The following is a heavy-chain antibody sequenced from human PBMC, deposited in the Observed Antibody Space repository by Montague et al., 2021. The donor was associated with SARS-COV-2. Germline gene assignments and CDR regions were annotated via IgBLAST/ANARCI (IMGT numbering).Heavy chain of an antibody. Sequence: SETLSLTCTVSGGSISSHFWSFIRQPAGKGLEWIGYINSDGGTNXNPSLMSRLTMSVDTSRNQFSLQLRSMTPADTAVYFCARATSVRGAVSWFDPWGQGILVTVSS. D-gene: IGHD3-10*01. CDR3: ARATSVRGAVSWFDP. CDR1: GGSISSHF. V-gene: IGHV4-59*11. CDR2: INSDGGT. J-gene: IGHJ5*02.